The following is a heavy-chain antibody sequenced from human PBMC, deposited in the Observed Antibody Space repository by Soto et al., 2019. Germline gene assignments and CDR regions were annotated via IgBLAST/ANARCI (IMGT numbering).Heavy chain of an antibody. CDR2: IYYSGST. CDR1: GGSISSYY. J-gene: IGHJ4*02. D-gene: IGHD3-10*01. Sequence: QVQLQESGPGLVKPSETLSLTCTVSGGSISSYYWSWIRQPPGKGLEWIGYIYYSGSTNYNPSLKSRVTLSVDTSKNQFSLKLSSVTAADTAVYYCARDPGYYGSGRGYFDYWGQGTLVTVSS. CDR3: ARDPGYYGSGRGYFDY. V-gene: IGHV4-59*01.